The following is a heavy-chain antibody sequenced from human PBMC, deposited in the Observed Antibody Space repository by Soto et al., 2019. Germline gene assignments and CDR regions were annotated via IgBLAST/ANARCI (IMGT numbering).Heavy chain of an antibody. CDR2: ISAYNGNT. CDR1: GYTFTSYG. Sequence: QVQLVQSGAEVKKPGASVKVSCKASGYTFTSYGISWVRQAPGQGLEWMGWISAYNGNTNYAQKLQGRVTMTTDTSASTAYMELRCRSSDDTAVYYCARVGQYVSWDDVDYWGQGTLVTVSS. D-gene: IGHD1-1*01. J-gene: IGHJ4*02. V-gene: IGHV1-18*01. CDR3: ARVGQYVSWDDVDY.